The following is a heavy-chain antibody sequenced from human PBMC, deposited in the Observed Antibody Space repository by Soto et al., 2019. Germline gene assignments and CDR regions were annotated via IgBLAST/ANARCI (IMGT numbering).Heavy chain of an antibody. V-gene: IGHV3-53*01. D-gene: IGHD1-1*01. CDR3: VRTIQPGTTTCFDY. J-gene: IGHJ4*02. Sequence: GGSLRLSCAASGFTVSNIYMSWVRQAPGKGLEWVSVIYSGGDTFYADSVKGRFTISRDNSKNTLYLRMNSLRIEDTAVYYCVRTIQPGTTTCFDYWGQGTLVTVSS. CDR1: GFTVSNIY. CDR2: IYSGGDT.